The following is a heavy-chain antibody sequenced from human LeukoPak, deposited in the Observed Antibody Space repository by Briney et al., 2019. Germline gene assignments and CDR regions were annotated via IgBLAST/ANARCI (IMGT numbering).Heavy chain of an antibody. CDR3: TTGDYDYVWGSYRYVDY. CDR2: IKSKTDGGTT. Sequence: GGSLRLSCAASGFTFSNAWMSWVRQAPGKGLEWVGRIKSKTDGGTTDYAAPVKGRFTISRDDSKNTLYLQMNSLKAEDTAVYYGTTGDYDYVWGSYRYVDYWGQGTLVTVSS. CDR1: GFTFSNAW. V-gene: IGHV3-15*01. D-gene: IGHD3-16*02. J-gene: IGHJ4*02.